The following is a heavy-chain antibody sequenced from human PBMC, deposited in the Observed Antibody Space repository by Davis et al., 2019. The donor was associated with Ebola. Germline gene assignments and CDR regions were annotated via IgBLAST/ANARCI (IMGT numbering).Heavy chain of an antibody. J-gene: IGHJ2*01. CDR1: GFTSDDYG. CDR3: ARAKGQQLTYWYFDL. V-gene: IGHV3-20*04. CDR2: INWNGGST. Sequence: GGSLRLSCAASGFTSDDYGMSWVRQAPGKGLEWVSGINWNGGSTGYADSVKGRFTISRDNAKNSLYLQMNSLRAEDTALYYCARAKGQQLTYWYFDLWGRGTLVTVSS. D-gene: IGHD6-13*01.